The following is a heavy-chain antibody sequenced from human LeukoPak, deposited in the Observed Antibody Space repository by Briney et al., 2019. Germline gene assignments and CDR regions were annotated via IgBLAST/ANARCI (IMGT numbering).Heavy chain of an antibody. J-gene: IGHJ4*02. Sequence: PSETLSLTCTVSGGSISSFYWSWIRQPPGKGLEWIGYVSYRGSTYYNPSLRSRVSISLDTSKTQFSLNLSSVTAADTAVYYCARQIGYTGTSYDYFDSWGQGTLATVSS. V-gene: IGHV4-59*08. CDR1: GGSISSFY. CDR2: VSYRGST. D-gene: IGHD1-26*01. CDR3: ARQIGYTGTSYDYFDS.